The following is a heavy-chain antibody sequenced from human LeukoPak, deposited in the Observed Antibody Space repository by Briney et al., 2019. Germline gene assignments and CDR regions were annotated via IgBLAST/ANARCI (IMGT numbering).Heavy chain of an antibody. V-gene: IGHV1-69*05. CDR1: GGTFSSYA. J-gene: IGHJ3*02. D-gene: IGHD3-22*01. Sequence: GSSVKVSCKASGGTFSSYAISWVRQAPGQGLEWMGRIIPIFGTANYAQKFQGRVTITTDESTSTAYMELSSLRSEDTAVYYCARVRITMINDAFDIWGQGTMVTVSS. CDR3: ARVRITMINDAFDI. CDR2: IIPIFGTA.